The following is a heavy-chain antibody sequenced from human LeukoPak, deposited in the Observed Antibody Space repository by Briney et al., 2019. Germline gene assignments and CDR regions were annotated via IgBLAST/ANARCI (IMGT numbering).Heavy chain of an antibody. CDR3: ARDSPHCSSTSCFGYYFDY. D-gene: IGHD2-2*01. V-gene: IGHV4-30-2*01. Sequence: SQTLSLTCTVSGGSISSGGYYWSWIRQPPGKGLEWIGYIYHSGSTYYNPSLKSRVTISVDRPKNQFSLKLSSVTAADTAVYYCARDSPHCSSTSCFGYYFDYWGQGTLVTVSS. CDR1: GGSISSGGYY. J-gene: IGHJ4*02. CDR2: IYHSGST.